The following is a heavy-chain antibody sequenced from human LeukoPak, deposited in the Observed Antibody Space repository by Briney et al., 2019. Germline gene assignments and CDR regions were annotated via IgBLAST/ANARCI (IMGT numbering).Heavy chain of an antibody. CDR1: GVSVSSNTDV. D-gene: IGHD2-15*01. Sequence: SQTLSLTCAISGVSVSSNTDVWNWIRQSPSRGLEWLGRTYYRSKWYNDYAVSVKSRITINPDTSKNQFSLQLNSVTPEDTAVYYCAREYCSGGSCYSFGFDPWGQGTLVTVSS. J-gene: IGHJ5*02. CDR2: TYYRSKWYN. V-gene: IGHV6-1*01. CDR3: AREYCSGGSCYSFGFDP.